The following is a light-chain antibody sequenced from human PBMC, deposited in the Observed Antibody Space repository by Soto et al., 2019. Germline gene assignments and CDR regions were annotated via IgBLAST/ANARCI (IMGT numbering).Light chain of an antibody. V-gene: IGKV1-5*03. CDR1: QTISSW. CDR3: QQYNSYSLT. Sequence: DIQMTQSPSALSASVGDRVAITCRASQTISSWLAWYQQKPGEAPRLLIYQASSLETEVPSRSSGSGSGTEFTLTISSLQPGDFATYYCQQYNSYSLTFGQGTKVDIK. CDR2: QAS. J-gene: IGKJ1*01.